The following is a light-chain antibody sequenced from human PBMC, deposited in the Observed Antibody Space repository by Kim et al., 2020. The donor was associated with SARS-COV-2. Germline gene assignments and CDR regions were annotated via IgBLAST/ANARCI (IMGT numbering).Light chain of an antibody. Sequence: SASVGDRVTITCRASQSIGSSLVWYQQKPGKAPKLLIYKASNLENGVPSRFSGSGSGTEFTLTISSLQPTDCAIYYCQQYNSMWTFGQGTKVDIK. J-gene: IGKJ1*01. V-gene: IGKV1-5*03. CDR1: QSIGSS. CDR2: KAS. CDR3: QQYNSMWT.